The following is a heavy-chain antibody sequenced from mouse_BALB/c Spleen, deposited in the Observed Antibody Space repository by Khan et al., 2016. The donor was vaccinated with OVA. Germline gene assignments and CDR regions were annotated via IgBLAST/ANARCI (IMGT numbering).Heavy chain of an antibody. V-gene: IGHV3-1*02. J-gene: IGHJ4*01. CDR2: IYFSGSI. Sequence: EVKLLESGPDLVKPSQSLSLTCTVTGYSITSGYAWHWIRQFPGNKLEWMAYIYFSGSINYNPSLKSRISVTRDTSKNQFFLQLNYVTSEDTATYYCTRDGNYMDYWGQGTSVTVSS. D-gene: IGHD2-1*01. CDR3: TRDGNYMDY. CDR1: GYSITSGYA.